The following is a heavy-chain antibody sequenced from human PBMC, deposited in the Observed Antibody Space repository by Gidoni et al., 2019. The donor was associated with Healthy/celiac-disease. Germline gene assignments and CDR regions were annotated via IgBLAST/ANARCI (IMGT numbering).Heavy chain of an antibody. V-gene: IGHV3-48*01. J-gene: IGHJ4*02. D-gene: IGHD3-3*01. CDR2: ISSSSSTI. CDR3: AREGLWSGQPTLDY. Sequence: EVQLVESGGGLVQPGGSLRLSCAASGFTFSSYSMNWVRQAPGKGLEWVSYISSSSSTIYYADSVKGRFTISRDNAKNSLYLQMNSLRAEDTAVYYCAREGLWSGQPTLDYWGQGTLVTVSS. CDR1: GFTFSSYS.